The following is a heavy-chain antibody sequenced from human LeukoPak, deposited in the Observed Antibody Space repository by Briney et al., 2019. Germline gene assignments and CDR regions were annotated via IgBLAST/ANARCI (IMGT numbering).Heavy chain of an antibody. CDR1: GFTFSSYA. V-gene: IGHV3-30-3*01. Sequence: GRSLRLSCAASGFTFSSYAMHWVRQAPGKGLGGGAVISYDGSNKYYADSVKGRFTISRDNSKNTLYLQMNSLRAEDTAVYYCARSPRYSSSWYWFDPWGQGTLVTVSS. J-gene: IGHJ5*02. CDR2: ISYDGSNK. CDR3: ARSPRYSSSWYWFDP. D-gene: IGHD6-13*01.